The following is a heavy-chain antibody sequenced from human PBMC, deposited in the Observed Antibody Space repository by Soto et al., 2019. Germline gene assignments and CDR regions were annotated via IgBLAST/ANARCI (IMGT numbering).Heavy chain of an antibody. CDR2: ISGSGDST. CDR3: ARRGSGSYYDY. Sequence: EVQLLESGGGLVQPGGSLRLSCAASGFTFSSYAMRWVRQAPVKGLEWVSAISGSGDSTYYADSVKGRFTISRDNSKTTLDLQMNSLIAEDTAVYYCARRGSGSYYDYWGQGTLVTVSS. J-gene: IGHJ4*02. CDR1: GFTFSSYA. V-gene: IGHV3-23*01. D-gene: IGHD1-26*01.